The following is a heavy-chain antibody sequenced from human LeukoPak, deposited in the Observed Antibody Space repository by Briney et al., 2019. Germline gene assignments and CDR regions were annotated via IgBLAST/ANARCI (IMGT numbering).Heavy chain of an antibody. V-gene: IGHV1-2*02. CDR3: ARMDDLGGMDV. CDR2: INPNSGGT. Sequence: ASVKVSCKASGYTFTRYYMHWVRQAPGQGLEWMGWINPNSGGTNYAQKFQGRVTMTRDTAIGTAYMELSRLRSDDTAVYYCARMDDLGGMDVWGQGTTVTVSS. CDR1: GYTFTRYY. D-gene: IGHD3-16*01. J-gene: IGHJ6*02.